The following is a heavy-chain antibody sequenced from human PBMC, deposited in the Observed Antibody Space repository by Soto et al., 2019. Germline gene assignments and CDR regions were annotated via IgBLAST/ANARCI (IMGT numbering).Heavy chain of an antibody. CDR3: ARGSGRITMVRGVIYNWFDP. V-gene: IGHV4-34*01. J-gene: IGHJ5*02. Sequence: PSETLSLTCAVYGGSFSGYYWSWIRQPPGKGLEWIGEINHSGSTNYNPSLKSRVTISVDTSKNQFSLKLSSVTAADTAVYYCARGSGRITMVRGVIYNWFDPWGQGTLVTVSS. CDR1: GGSFSGYY. CDR2: INHSGST. D-gene: IGHD3-10*01.